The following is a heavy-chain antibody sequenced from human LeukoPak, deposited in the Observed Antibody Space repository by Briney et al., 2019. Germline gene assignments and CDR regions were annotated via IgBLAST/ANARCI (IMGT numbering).Heavy chain of an antibody. D-gene: IGHD6-13*01. J-gene: IGHJ5*02. CDR3: AKDSHSSSWYGFNWFDP. CDR1: GFSFSRYE. Sequence: GGSLRLSCAASGFSFSRYEMNWVRQAPGKGLKWVAFIRYDGSNKYYADSVKGRFTISRDNSKNTLYLQMNSLRAEDTAVYYCAKDSHSSSWYGFNWFDPWGQGTLVTVSS. V-gene: IGHV3-30*02. CDR2: IRYDGSNK.